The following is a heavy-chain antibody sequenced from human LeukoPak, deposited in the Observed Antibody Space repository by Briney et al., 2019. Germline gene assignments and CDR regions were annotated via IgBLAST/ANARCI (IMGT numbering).Heavy chain of an antibody. J-gene: IGHJ4*02. D-gene: IGHD5-18*01. CDR3: ARDNGYSYGIDY. Sequence: SETLSLICSVSGGSISSYFWSWIRQAPGKGFEWVGYALYTGSTEYNPALKSRVTISLDTSNNQFSLRLSSVTAADTAVYYCARDNGYSYGIDYWGQGRLVTVSS. V-gene: IGHV4-59*01. CDR2: ALYTGST. CDR1: GGSISSYF.